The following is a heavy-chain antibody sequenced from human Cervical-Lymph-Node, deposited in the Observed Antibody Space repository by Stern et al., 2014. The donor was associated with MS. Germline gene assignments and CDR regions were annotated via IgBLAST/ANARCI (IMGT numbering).Heavy chain of an antibody. Sequence: VQLVQSGAEVPKPGSSVKVSCRASGGTFSSSDISWVRQAPGQGLEWMRGINPIIGTATYAQKYQGIVTITADESTSTAYMELSSLRSEDTAIYYCALGGFGHYFEYWGQGTLVTVSS. D-gene: IGHD3-10*01. CDR1: GGTFSSSD. CDR3: ALGGFGHYFEY. V-gene: IGHV1-69*01. J-gene: IGHJ4*02. CDR2: INPIIGTA.